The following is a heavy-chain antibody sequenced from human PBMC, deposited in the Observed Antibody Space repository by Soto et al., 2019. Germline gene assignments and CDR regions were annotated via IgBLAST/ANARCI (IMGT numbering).Heavy chain of an antibody. D-gene: IGHD3-10*01. V-gene: IGHV4-4*07. CDR1: GGSISAFY. CDR2: IYASGHT. CDR3: ARSPSTSTMGFFDI. J-gene: IGHJ3*02. Sequence: SETLSLTCSVSGGSISAFYWNWIRQPAGKEPEWIGRIYASGHTNYNPSLESRVTMSIDTSKHQFSLKLNSVSAADTAVYYCARSPSTSTMGFFDIWGKGTMVTV.